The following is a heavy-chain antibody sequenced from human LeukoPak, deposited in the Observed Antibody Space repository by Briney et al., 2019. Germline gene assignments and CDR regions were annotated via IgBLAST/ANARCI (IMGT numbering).Heavy chain of an antibody. V-gene: IGHV3-74*01. D-gene: IGHD1-26*01. CDR3: VKDLMGGSYVSVD. Sequence: GGSLRLSCAASGFTFSSYWMHWVRQAPEKGLVWVSRINSDGSSTNYADSVKGRFTISRDNSKNTLYLQMSSLRAEDTAVYYCVKDLMGGSYVSVDWGQGTLVTVSS. CDR1: GFTFSSYW. CDR2: INSDGSST. J-gene: IGHJ4*02.